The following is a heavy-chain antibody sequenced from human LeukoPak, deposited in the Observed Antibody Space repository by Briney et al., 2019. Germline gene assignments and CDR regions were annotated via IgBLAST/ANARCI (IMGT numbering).Heavy chain of an antibody. Sequence: GGSLRLSCAASGFTFSSYSMNWVRRAPGKGLEWVSSISSSSSYIYYADSVKGRFTISRDSAKNSLNLQMNSLRAEDTAVYYCARQTTVTTNALDIWGQGTMVTVSS. CDR2: ISSSSSYI. CDR3: ARQTTVTTNALDI. J-gene: IGHJ3*02. D-gene: IGHD4-17*01. V-gene: IGHV3-21*01. CDR1: GFTFSSYS.